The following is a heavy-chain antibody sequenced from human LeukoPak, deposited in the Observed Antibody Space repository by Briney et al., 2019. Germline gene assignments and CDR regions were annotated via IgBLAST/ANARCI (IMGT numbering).Heavy chain of an antibody. J-gene: IGHJ6*03. Sequence: SETLSLTCAVYGGSFSGYHWTWIRQSPGKGLEWIGDINPSGSTYYNPSLKSRLTISVDTSKNQFSLKLRSVTAADTVVYYCARGRHDITMIVVVMTSVSYYLDVWGKGTTVTVS. CDR2: INPSGST. CDR3: ARGRHDITMIVVVMTSVSYYLDV. D-gene: IGHD3-22*01. CDR1: GGSFSGYH. V-gene: IGHV4-34*01.